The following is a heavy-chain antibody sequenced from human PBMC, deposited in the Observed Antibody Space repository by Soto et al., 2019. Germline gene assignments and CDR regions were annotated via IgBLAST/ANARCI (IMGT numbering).Heavy chain of an antibody. CDR3: AREYYYDSSGYYPVGNWFDP. J-gene: IGHJ5*02. D-gene: IGHD3-22*01. CDR1: GFTFSSYG. CDR2: IWYDGSNK. V-gene: IGHV3-33*01. Sequence: QVQLVESGGGVVQPGRSLRLSCAASGFTFSSYGMHWVRRAPGKGLEWVAVIWYDGSNKYYADSVKGRFTISRDNSKNTLYLQMNSLRAEDTAVYYCAREYYYDSSGYYPVGNWFDPWGQGTLVTVSS.